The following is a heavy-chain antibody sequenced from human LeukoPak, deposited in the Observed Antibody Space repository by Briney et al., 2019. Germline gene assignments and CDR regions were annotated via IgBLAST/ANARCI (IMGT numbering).Heavy chain of an antibody. CDR2: IIPILGIA. Sequence: SVKVSCKASGGTFSSYAISWVRQAPGQGLEWMGRIIPILGIANYAQKFQGRVTITADKSTSTAYMELSSLRSEDTAVYYCARSVPVGYNWFDPWGQGTLVTVPS. D-gene: IGHD5/OR15-5a*01. CDR3: ARSVPVGYNWFDP. V-gene: IGHV1-69*04. CDR1: GGTFSSYA. J-gene: IGHJ5*02.